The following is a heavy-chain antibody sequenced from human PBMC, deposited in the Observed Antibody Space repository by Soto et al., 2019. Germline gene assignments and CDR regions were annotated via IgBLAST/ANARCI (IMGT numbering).Heavy chain of an antibody. Sequence: PGGSLRLSCAASGFAFNTHSMHWVRQAPGRGLEWVAVISYDGSNKFYADSVKGRFTISRDNSKNTLYLEMNSLRGEDTAVYYCAKVSPMGYFFDFWGQGTLVTVSS. V-gene: IGHV3-30-3*01. CDR2: ISYDGSNK. CDR3: AKVSPMGYFFDF. J-gene: IGHJ4*02. CDR1: GFAFNTHS.